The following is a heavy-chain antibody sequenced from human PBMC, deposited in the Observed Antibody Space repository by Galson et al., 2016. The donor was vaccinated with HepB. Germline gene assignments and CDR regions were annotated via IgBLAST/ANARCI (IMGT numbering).Heavy chain of an antibody. V-gene: IGHV4-39*01. D-gene: IGHD1-26*01. CDR2: IHYSGST. J-gene: IGHJ4*02. Sequence: TLSLTCTVSGGSISISTMYWAWIRQPPGKGLEWIGSIHYSGSTYYNPSVKSRVTISVDTSKNQFSLKLTSVTAADTAVYYCARLNGGTYSHWGQGTLVTVSS. CDR3: ARLNGGTYSH. CDR1: GGSISISTMY.